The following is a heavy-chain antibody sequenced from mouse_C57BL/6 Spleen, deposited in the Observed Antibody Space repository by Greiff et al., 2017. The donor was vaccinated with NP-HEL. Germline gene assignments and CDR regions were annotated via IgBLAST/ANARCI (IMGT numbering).Heavy chain of an antibody. CDR3: TRGGVYGYFDY. CDR2: IDPETGGT. J-gene: IGHJ2*01. D-gene: IGHD1-1*01. Sequence: QVQLQQSGAELVRPGASVTLSCKASGYTFTDYEMHWVKQTPVHGLDWIGAIDPETGGTAYNQKFKGKAILTADKSSSTAYMKLSSLTSEDSAVYYCTRGGVYGYFDYWGQGTTLTVSS. V-gene: IGHV1-15*01. CDR1: GYTFTDYE.